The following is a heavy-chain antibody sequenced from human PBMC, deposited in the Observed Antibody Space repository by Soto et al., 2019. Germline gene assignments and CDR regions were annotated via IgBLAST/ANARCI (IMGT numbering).Heavy chain of an antibody. CDR1: GGTFSSYA. CDR3: ARGGRIGAPGNYYYYAMDV. Sequence: QVQLVQSGAEVKKPGASVKVSCKASGGTFSSYAITWVRQAPGQGPEWMGGIISMFGSINYAQKFQGRVTFTADDSTNTDYMELSSLRSEDAAVYYCARGGRIGAPGNYYYYAMDVWGQGTTVTVSS. V-gene: IGHV1-69*12. CDR2: IISMFGSI. J-gene: IGHJ6*02. D-gene: IGHD6-13*01.